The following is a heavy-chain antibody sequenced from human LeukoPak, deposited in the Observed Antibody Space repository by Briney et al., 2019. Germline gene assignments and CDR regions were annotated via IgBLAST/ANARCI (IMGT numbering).Heavy chain of an antibody. V-gene: IGHV1-18*01. J-gene: IGHJ4*02. CDR3: ARDRCGGGSCQAHSFDY. CDR1: GYTFTSYG. D-gene: IGHD2-15*01. Sequence: VSVKVSCKASGYTFTSYGISWVRQAPRQGREWMGWISAYNGNTNDAQKLQGRVTMTPDTSTSTAYMELRTLRSDDTAVYYCARDRCGGGSCQAHSFDYWGQGTLVTVSS. CDR2: ISAYNGNT.